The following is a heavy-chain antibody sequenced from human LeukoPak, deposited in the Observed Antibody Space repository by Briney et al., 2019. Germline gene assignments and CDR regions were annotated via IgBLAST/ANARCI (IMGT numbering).Heavy chain of an antibody. D-gene: IGHD4-17*01. J-gene: IGHJ6*03. V-gene: IGHV4-39*01. CDR3: ARHLGGDYPTNYSYYMFV. CDR2: IYYSGST. Sequence: SETLSLTCTVSGGSISSSRSYWGWIRQPPGKGLEWIGSIYYSGSTYYNPSLKSRVTISVDTSKNQFSLMLSSVTAADTAVYYCARHLGGDYPTNYSYYMFVCGKGTTVTVSS. CDR1: GGSISSSRSY.